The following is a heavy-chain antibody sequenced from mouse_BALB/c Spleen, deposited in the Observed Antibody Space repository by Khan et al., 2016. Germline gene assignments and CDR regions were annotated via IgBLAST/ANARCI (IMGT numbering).Heavy chain of an antibody. CDR3: ARQECGYDCYAMDY. CDR2: ISSGGSYT. CDR1: GFTFSSYG. Sequence: EVELVESGGDLVKPGGSLKLSCAASGFTFSSYGMSWVRQTPDKRLEWVATISSGGSYTYYPDSVTGRFTISRDNAKNTLYLQMSSLKSEDTARYYCARQECGYDCYAMDYWGQGTSVTVSS. V-gene: IGHV5-6*01. J-gene: IGHJ4*01. D-gene: IGHD2-14*01.